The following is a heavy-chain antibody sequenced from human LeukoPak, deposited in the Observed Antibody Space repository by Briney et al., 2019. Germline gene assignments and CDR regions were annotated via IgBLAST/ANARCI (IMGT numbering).Heavy chain of an antibody. J-gene: IGHJ3*02. CDR2: ISSSRSTI. V-gene: IGHV3-48*01. Sequence: GGPLRLSCAASGLTFSSFTMNWVRQAPGKGLEWVSYISSSRSTIYYADSVKGRFTISRDNAKNSLYLQMNSLRAEDTAVYYCARSGWYAGGYDAFDIWGQGTMVTVSS. CDR3: ARSGWYAGGYDAFDI. CDR1: GLTFSSFT. D-gene: IGHD6-19*01.